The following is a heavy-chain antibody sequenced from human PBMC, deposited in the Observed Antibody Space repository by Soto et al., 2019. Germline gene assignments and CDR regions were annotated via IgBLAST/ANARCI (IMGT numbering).Heavy chain of an antibody. CDR1: GFTFSSNW. D-gene: IGHD6-25*01. Sequence: EVQLVESGGGLVQPGGSLRLSCAASGFTFSSNWMSWVRQAPGKGLEWVANIKHDEGETDYVDSVKGRLTISRDNAKNSLYLQMHSLRGEDTAVYYCESQGRLPEAFDIWGQGTMVTVSS. CDR2: IKHDEGET. J-gene: IGHJ3*02. V-gene: IGHV3-7*01. CDR3: ESQGRLPEAFDI.